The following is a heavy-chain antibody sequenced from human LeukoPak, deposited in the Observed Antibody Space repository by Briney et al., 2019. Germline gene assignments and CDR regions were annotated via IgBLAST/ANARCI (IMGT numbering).Heavy chain of an antibody. Sequence: PSETLSLTCTVSGGSISSYYWSWIRQPPGKGLEWIGYIYYSGSTNYNPSLKSRVTISVDTSNNQFSLKLSSVAAADTAVYYCARVRNYDSSGYYPRDAFDIWGQGTMVTVSS. CDR2: IYYSGST. CDR3: ARVRNYDSSGYYPRDAFDI. D-gene: IGHD3-22*01. CDR1: GGSISSYY. J-gene: IGHJ3*02. V-gene: IGHV4-59*08.